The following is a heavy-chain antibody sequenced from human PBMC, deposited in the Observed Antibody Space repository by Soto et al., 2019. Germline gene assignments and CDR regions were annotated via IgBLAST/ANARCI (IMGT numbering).Heavy chain of an antibody. CDR3: ARSYWGSRYYYMDV. J-gene: IGHJ6*03. CDR1: GFTFSSYG. Sequence: GGSLRLSCAASGFTFSSYGMHWVRQAPGKGLEWVAVIWYDGSNKYYADSVKGRFTISRDNSKNTLYLQMNSLRAEDTAVYYCARSYWGSRYYYMDVWGKGTTVTVSS. CDR2: IWYDGSNK. D-gene: IGHD3-16*01. V-gene: IGHV3-33*01.